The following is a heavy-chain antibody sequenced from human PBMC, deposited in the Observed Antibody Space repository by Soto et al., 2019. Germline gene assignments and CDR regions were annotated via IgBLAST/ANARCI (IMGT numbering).Heavy chain of an antibody. CDR2: SSWNGGRT. V-gene: IGHV3-43D*04. Sequence: HPGGSLRLSCAASGFTFDDYAMHWVRQAPGKGLEWVSLSSWNGGRTYYADSVKGRFTISRDNSKNSLYLQMNSLRAEDTALYYCAKDIFPESLTGYVYGLDVWGQGTTVTVSS. CDR3: AKDIFPESLTGYVYGLDV. D-gene: IGHD3-9*01. CDR1: GFTFDDYA. J-gene: IGHJ6*02.